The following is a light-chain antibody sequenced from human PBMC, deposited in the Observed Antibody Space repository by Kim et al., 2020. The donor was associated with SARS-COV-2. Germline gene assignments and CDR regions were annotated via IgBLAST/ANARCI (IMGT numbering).Light chain of an antibody. CDR2: GKS. Sequence: VAVGQTVRITCQGDSLRSYYASWYQQKPGQAPVLVIYGKSNRPSGIPDRFSGSSSGNTASLTITGAQAEDEADCYCNSRDSSGNVVSGGGTQLTVL. CDR1: SLRSYY. J-gene: IGLJ2*01. CDR3: NSRDSSGNVV. V-gene: IGLV3-19*01.